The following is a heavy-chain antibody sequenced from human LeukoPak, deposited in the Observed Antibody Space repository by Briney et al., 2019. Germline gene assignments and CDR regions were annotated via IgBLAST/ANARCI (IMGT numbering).Heavy chain of an antibody. CDR3: ARYSGSYYGYFDY. D-gene: IGHD1-26*01. J-gene: IGHJ4*02. Sequence: MSSETLSLTRTVSGGSISSYYWSWIRQPPGKGLEWIGYIYYSGSTNYNPSLKSRVTISVDTSKNQFSLKLSSVTAADTAVYYCARYSGSYYGYFDYWGQGTLVTVSS. V-gene: IGHV4-59*01. CDR1: GGSISSYY. CDR2: IYYSGST.